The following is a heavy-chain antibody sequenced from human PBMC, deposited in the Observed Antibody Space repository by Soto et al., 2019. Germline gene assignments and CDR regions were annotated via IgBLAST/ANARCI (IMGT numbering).Heavy chain of an antibody. Sequence: GASVKVSCKVSGYTLTELSMHRVRQAPGKGHEWMGGFDPEDGETIYAQKFQGRVTMTEDTSTDTAYMELSSPRSEDTAVYYCATDRRIAAAGLDAFDIWGQGTMVTVSS. V-gene: IGHV1-24*01. J-gene: IGHJ3*02. D-gene: IGHD6-13*01. CDR2: FDPEDGET. CDR1: GYTLTELS. CDR3: ATDRRIAAAGLDAFDI.